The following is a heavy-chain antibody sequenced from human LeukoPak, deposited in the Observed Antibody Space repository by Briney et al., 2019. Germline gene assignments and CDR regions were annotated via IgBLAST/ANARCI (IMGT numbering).Heavy chain of an antibody. D-gene: IGHD1-26*01. CDR1: GDSISGSSYY. J-gene: IGHJ4*02. CDR2: IYYGGST. V-gene: IGHV4-39*01. CDR3: ARYYSGSYGFDY. Sequence: PSETLSLTCTVSGDSISGSSYYWGWIRQPPGKGLEWIGNIYYGGSTYYNPSLKSRVSISVDTSNNQFSLKVSSVTAADTAVYYCARYYSGSYGFDYWGQGTLVTVSS.